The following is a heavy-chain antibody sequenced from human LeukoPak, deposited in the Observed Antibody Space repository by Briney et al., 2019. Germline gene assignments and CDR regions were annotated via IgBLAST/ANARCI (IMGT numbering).Heavy chain of an antibody. V-gene: IGHV3-74*01. J-gene: IGHJ3*02. CDR3: ARPIPGTRNAFDI. CDR1: GFTLSSYR. D-gene: IGHD1-20*01. CDR2: IDSDDGSTT. Sequence: GGPLRLSCAASGFTLSSYRMHWVRQAPGKGLVWVSRIDSDDGSTTNYADSVKGRFTISRDNAKNTLYLQMNSLRAEDTAVYYCARPIPGTRNAFDIWGQGTMVTVSS.